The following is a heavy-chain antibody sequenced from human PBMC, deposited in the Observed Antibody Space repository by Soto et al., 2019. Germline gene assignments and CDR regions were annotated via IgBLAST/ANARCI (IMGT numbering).Heavy chain of an antibody. J-gene: IGHJ4*02. CDR3: ARHYGSGSYLGSYFDY. V-gene: IGHV1-18*01. Sequence: RASVKVSCKASGYTFTSYGISWVRQAPGQGLEWMGWISAYNGNTNYAQKLQGRVTMTTDTSTSTAYMELRSLRSDDTAMYYCARHYGSGSYLGSYFDYWGQGTLVTVSS. CDR2: ISAYNGNT. D-gene: IGHD3-10*01. CDR1: GYTFTSYG.